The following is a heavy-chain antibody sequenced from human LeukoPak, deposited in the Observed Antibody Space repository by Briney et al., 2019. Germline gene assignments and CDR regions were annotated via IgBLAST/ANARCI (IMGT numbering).Heavy chain of an antibody. J-gene: IGHJ6*03. CDR3: ARDESYCSSTSCYPIYYYYYMDV. D-gene: IGHD2-2*01. V-gene: IGHV3-21*01. CDR2: ISSSSSYI. Sequence: GGSLRLSCAASGFTFSSYSMNWVRQAPGKGLEWASSISSSSSYIYYADSVKGRFTISRDNAKNSLYLQMNSLRAEDTAVYYCARDESYCSSTSCYPIYYYYYMDVWGKGTTVTVSS. CDR1: GFTFSSYS.